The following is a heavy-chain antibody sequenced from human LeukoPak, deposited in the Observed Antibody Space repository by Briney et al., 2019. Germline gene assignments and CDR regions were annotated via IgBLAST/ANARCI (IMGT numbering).Heavy chain of an antibody. CDR2: ISYDGSNK. Sequence: PGGSLRLSCAASGFTFSSYGMHWVRQAPGKGLEWVAVISYDGSNKYYADSVKGRFTISRDNSKNTLYLQMNSLRAEDTAVYYCAKEVRDYSNSYDYWGQGTLVTVSS. V-gene: IGHV3-30*18. CDR1: GFTFSSYG. D-gene: IGHD4-11*01. J-gene: IGHJ4*02. CDR3: AKEVRDYSNSYDY.